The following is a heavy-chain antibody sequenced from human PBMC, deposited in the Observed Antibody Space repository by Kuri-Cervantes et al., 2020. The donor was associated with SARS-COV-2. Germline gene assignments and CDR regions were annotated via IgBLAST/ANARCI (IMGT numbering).Heavy chain of an antibody. CDR3: AREISQSIAAAGTPLDY. D-gene: IGHD6-13*01. CDR2: ISYDGSNK. J-gene: IGHJ4*02. CDR1: GFTFSSYA. V-gene: IGHV3-30-3*01. Sequence: GGSLRLSCAASGFTFSSYAMHWVRQAPGKGLEWVAVISYDGSNKYYADSVKGRFTISRDNSKNTLYLQMNSLRAEDTAVYYCAREISQSIAAAGTPLDYWGQGTLVTDSS.